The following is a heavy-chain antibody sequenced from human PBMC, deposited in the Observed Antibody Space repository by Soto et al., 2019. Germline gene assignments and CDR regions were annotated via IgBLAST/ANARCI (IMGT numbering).Heavy chain of an antibody. D-gene: IGHD2-15*01. CDR1: GGSISSKSYS. V-gene: IGHV4-39*01. Sequence: QLQLQESGPGLLKPSETLSLTCSVSGGSISSKSYSWGWIRQPPGKGLEWIGTFYYSENTYYNPSLRRRVTISVDTSKNQSALKLSSVTAADTAVYYCAKLAGYCSGNSCHGDYAMDVWGQGTTVTVSS. J-gene: IGHJ6*02. CDR2: FYYSENT. CDR3: AKLAGYCSGNSCHGDYAMDV.